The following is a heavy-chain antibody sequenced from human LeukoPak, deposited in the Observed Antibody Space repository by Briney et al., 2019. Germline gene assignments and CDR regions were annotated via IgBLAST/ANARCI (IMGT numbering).Heavy chain of an antibody. D-gene: IGHD1-26*01. V-gene: IGHV4-39*07. J-gene: IGHJ4*02. CDR1: GGSISSSSYY. Sequence: SETLSLTCTVSGGSISSSSYYWGWIRQPPGKGLEWIGSIYYSGSTYYNPSLKSRVTISVDKSKNQFSLKLSSVTAADTAVYYCARGVGATGDYWGQGTLVTVSS. CDR2: IYYSGST. CDR3: ARGVGATGDY.